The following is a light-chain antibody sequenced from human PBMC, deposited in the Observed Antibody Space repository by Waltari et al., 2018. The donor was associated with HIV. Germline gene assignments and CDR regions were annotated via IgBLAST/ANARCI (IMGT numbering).Light chain of an antibody. V-gene: IGLV2-23*02. Sequence: QSALTQPASVSGSPGQSITISCTGTSSAVGGYTLVSWYQQHPGKAPKLIIYEVTKRPSGVSNRFSASKSGNTASLTISGLQAEDEAHYHCCSYAGSSTLVFGGGTNVIVL. CDR1: SSAVGGYTL. CDR2: EVT. J-gene: IGLJ3*02. CDR3: CSYAGSSTLV.